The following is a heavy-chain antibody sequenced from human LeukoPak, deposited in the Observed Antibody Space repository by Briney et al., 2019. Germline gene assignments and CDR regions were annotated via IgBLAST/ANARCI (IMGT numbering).Heavy chain of an antibody. CDR1: GFTFSDFY. CDR2: IGASGTDI. Sequence: PGGSLRLSCAASGFTFSDFYMSWIRQAPGKGLEWLSYIGASGTDIKSADSVKGRFTISRDNAKKSLYLQMTSLRVEDAAVYYCARERCTGAACSGYYHGMDVWGQGTTVTVSS. V-gene: IGHV3-11*01. J-gene: IGHJ6*02. D-gene: IGHD2-8*02. CDR3: ARERCTGAACSGYYHGMDV.